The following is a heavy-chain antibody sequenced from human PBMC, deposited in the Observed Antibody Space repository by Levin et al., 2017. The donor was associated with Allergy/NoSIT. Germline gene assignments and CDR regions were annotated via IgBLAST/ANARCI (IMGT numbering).Heavy chain of an antibody. D-gene: IGHD6-6*01. CDR1: GGTFSSYT. J-gene: IGHJ4*02. V-gene: IGHV1-69*02. Sequence: SVKVSCKASGGTFSSYTITWVRQAPGQGLEWMGRIIPFLALANYAQKFQGRVTITADKSTNTAYMELSSLRSEDTAVYYCLIAARPPYYWGQGILVTVSS. CDR2: IIPFLALA. CDR3: LIAARPPYY.